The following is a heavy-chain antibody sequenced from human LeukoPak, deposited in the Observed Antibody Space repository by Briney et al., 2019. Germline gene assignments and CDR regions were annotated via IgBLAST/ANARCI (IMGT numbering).Heavy chain of an antibody. Sequence: GGSLRLSCAASGFTFSSYGMHWVRQAPGKGLEWVANIKEDGTKKYYVDSVKGRFTISRDNAKNSLYLQMDSLRAEDTAVYYCARDLPDSWGQGTLVVVSS. J-gene: IGHJ4*02. CDR2: IKEDGTKK. CDR3: ARDLPDS. V-gene: IGHV3-7*01. CDR1: GFTFSSYG.